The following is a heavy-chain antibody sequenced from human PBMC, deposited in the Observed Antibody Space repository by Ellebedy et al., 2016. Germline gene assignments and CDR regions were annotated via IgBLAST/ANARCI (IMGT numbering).Heavy chain of an antibody. D-gene: IGHD4-17*01. V-gene: IGHV3-30*18. CDR2: ISYDGSNK. Sequence: GGSLRLXXAASGFTFSSYGMHWVRQAPGKGLEWVAVISYDGSNKYYADSVKGRFTISRDNSKNTLYLQMNSLRAEDTAVYYCAKDRNYGDFNYYYGMDVWGQGTTVTVSS. CDR3: AKDRNYGDFNYYYGMDV. CDR1: GFTFSSYG. J-gene: IGHJ6*02.